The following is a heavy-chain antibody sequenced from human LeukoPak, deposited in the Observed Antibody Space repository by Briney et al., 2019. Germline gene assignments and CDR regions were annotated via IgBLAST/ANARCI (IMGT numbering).Heavy chain of an antibody. CDR3: AGGSGWTTTY. CDR2: IKQDGSEK. D-gene: IGHD3-22*01. CDR1: GFTVSSNY. Sequence: PGGSLRLSCAASGFTVSSNYMSWVRQAPGEGLEWVGNIKQDGSEKFYVDSVRGRFTISRDNTKNSLYLQMDSVRVEGTAVYYCAGGSGWTTTYWGQGTLVTVSS. V-gene: IGHV3-7*04. J-gene: IGHJ4*02.